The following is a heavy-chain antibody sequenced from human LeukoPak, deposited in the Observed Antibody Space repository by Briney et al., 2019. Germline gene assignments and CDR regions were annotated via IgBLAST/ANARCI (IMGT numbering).Heavy chain of an antibody. V-gene: IGHV3-23*01. Sequence: PGGSLRLSCATSGFTFSSYAMNWVRQAPGKGLECVSFISTSGDFTYYAASVKGRFTVSRDNSKNTLYLQMNSLRAEDTAVYYCARAADILTIDYWGQGTLVTVSS. CDR2: ISTSGDFT. CDR1: GFTFSSYA. J-gene: IGHJ4*02. D-gene: IGHD3-9*01. CDR3: ARAADILTIDY.